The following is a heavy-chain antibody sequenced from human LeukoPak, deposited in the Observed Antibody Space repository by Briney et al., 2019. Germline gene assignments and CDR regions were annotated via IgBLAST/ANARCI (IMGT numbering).Heavy chain of an antibody. D-gene: IGHD1-1*01. CDR2: IYSGGGT. J-gene: IGHJ6*02. Sequence: GGSLRLSCAASGFTVSNTYMSWVRQAPGKGREWVSIIYSGGGTRYADSVKGRFTISRDNAKNSLYMQMNSLRAEDTALYYCTKGVEYYYYYGMDVWGQGTTVTVSS. V-gene: IGHV3-53*05. CDR1: GFTVSNTY. CDR3: TKGVEYYYYYGMDV.